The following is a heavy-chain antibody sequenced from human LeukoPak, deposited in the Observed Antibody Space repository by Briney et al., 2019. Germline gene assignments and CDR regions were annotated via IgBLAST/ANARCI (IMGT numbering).Heavy chain of an antibody. CDR3: ARDVDTAMVTGFYFDY. CDR1: GFTFSSYS. CDR2: ISSSSSYI. Sequence: GGSLRLSCAASGFTFSSYSMNWVRQAPGKGLEWVSSISSSSSYIYYADSVKGRFTISRDNAKNSLYLQMNSLRAEDTAVYYCARDVDTAMVTGFYFDYWGQGTLVTVS. J-gene: IGHJ4*02. V-gene: IGHV3-21*01. D-gene: IGHD5-18*01.